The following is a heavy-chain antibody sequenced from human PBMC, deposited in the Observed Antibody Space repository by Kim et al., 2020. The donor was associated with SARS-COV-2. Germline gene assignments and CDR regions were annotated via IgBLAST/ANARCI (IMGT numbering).Heavy chain of an antibody. V-gene: IGHV3-74*01. D-gene: IGHD2-21*01. CDR1: GFTFSRSS. J-gene: IGHJ4*02. CDR2: IKSDGSKT. CDR3: ATGAIKGVIDTRG. Sequence: GGSLRLSCAASGFTFSRSSMNWVRQAPGKGLAWVSGIKSDGSKTWYADSVKGRFTISRDNAKNMVFLQMNSLRVEDTAVYYCATGAIKGVIDTRGWGQGTQVTVSS.